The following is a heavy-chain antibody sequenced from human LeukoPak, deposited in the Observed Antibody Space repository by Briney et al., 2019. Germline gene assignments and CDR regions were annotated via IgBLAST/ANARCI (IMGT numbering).Heavy chain of an antibody. CDR3: ARGSWSSSWTFDY. CDR1: GGSFSGYY. D-gene: IGHD6-13*01. CDR2: IYTSGST. Sequence: SETLSLTCAVYGGSFSGYYWSWIRQPAGKGLEWIGRIYTSGSTNYNPSLKSRVTMSVDTSKNQFSLKLSSVTAADTAVYYCARGSWSSSWTFDYWGQGTLVTVSS. V-gene: IGHV4-59*10. J-gene: IGHJ4*02.